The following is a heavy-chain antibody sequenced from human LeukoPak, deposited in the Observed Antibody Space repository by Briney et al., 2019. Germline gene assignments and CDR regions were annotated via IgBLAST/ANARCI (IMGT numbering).Heavy chain of an antibody. CDR1: GFTFSSYG. CDR2: IWYDGSNK. CDR3: ARDTYYYDSSGYEFDY. V-gene: IGHV3-33*01. Sequence: PGRSLRLSCAASGFTFSSYGMHWVRQAPGKGLEWVAVIWYDGSNKYYADSVKGRFTISRDNSKNTLYLQMNSLRAEDTAVYYCARDTYYYDSSGYEFDYWGQGTWSPSPQ. D-gene: IGHD3-22*01. J-gene: IGHJ4*02.